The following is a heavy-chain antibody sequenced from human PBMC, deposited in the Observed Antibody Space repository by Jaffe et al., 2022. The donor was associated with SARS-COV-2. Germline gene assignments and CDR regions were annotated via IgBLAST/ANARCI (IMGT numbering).Heavy chain of an antibody. D-gene: IGHD3-10*02. CDR2: IIPILGIA. Sequence: QVQLVQSGAEVKKPGSSVKVSCKASGGTFSSYTISWVRQAPGQGLEWMGRIIPILGIANYAQKFQGRVTITADKSTSTAYMELSSLRSEDTAVYYCARVGPMVGSMDVWGQGTTVTVSS. V-gene: IGHV1-69*02. CDR1: GGTFSSYT. J-gene: IGHJ6*02. CDR3: ARVGPMVGSMDV.